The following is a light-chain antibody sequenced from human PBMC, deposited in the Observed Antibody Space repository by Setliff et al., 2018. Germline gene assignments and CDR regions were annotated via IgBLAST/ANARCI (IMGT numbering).Light chain of an antibody. J-gene: IGLJ1*01. CDR3: CSYAGSYTFDV. CDR2: EVS. CDR1: SSDVGGYNY. Sequence: ALTQPRSVSGSPRQSVTISCTGTSSDVGGYNYVSWYQQHPGKAPKLMIYEVSKRPSGVPDRFSGSKSGNTASLIISGLQAEDEADYYCCSYAGSYTFDVFGTGTKVTVL. V-gene: IGLV2-11*01.